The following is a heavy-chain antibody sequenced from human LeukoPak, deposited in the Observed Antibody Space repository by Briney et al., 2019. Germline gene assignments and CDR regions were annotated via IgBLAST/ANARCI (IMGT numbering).Heavy chain of an antibody. V-gene: IGHV4-34*01. CDR3: AGSNLWFVSPYVWGSYRYMNAFDI. CDR2: INHSGST. Sequence: PSETLSLTCTVSDGSISSYYWSWIRQPPGKGLEWIGEINHSGSTNYNPSLKSRVTISVDTSKNQFSLKLSSVTAADTAVYYCAGSNLWFVSPYVWGSYRYMNAFDIWGQGTMVTVSS. CDR1: DGSISSYY. D-gene: IGHD3-16*02. J-gene: IGHJ3*02.